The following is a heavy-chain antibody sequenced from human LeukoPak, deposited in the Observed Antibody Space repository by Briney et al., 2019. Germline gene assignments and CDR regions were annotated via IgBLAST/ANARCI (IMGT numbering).Heavy chain of an antibody. CDR1: GFTFSACS. CDR3: ARDGSGWSRDY. J-gene: IGHJ4*02. D-gene: IGHD2-15*01. Sequence: GGSLRLSCAASGFTFSACSMNWVRQAPGKGLEWVSGISSDSAYIYYADSVKGRFTVSRDNAKNSLSPHMSSLRAEDTAVYYCARDGSGWSRDYWGQGTLVTVSS. V-gene: IGHV3-21*01. CDR2: ISSDSAYI.